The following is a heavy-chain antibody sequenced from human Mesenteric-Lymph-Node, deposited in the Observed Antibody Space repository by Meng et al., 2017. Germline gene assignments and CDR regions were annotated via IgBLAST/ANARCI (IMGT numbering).Heavy chain of an antibody. CDR1: GYTFTSYA. CDR2: INTNIGNP. V-gene: IGHV7-4-1*02. CDR3: ATDAGYGDYFDN. D-gene: IGHD4/OR15-4a*01. J-gene: IGHJ4*02. Sequence: QGGVIESGSGQKKLGASVQVSCTASGYTFTSYAMHWVRQAPGQGPEWMGWINTNIGNPTYAQGFTGRLVFSLDTSVSTAYLQISSLKAEDTAVYYCATDAGYGDYFDNWGQGTLVTVSS.